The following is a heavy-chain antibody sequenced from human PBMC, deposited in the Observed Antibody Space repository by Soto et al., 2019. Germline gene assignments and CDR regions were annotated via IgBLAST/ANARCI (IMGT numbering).Heavy chain of an antibody. Sequence: GGCLGLSCAASRFTYNRHDTHGVRQTTGGGLEWISRLGIAGDPYYSASVKGRLTISRENAKNSFYLEMHSLSAGDTPAYYCATAPQDFGDYLSYAMDVWGQGTTVTVSS. CDR1: RFTYNRHD. V-gene: IGHV3-13*05. CDR2: LGIAGDP. J-gene: IGHJ6*02. D-gene: IGHD4-17*01. CDR3: ATAPQDFGDYLSYAMDV.